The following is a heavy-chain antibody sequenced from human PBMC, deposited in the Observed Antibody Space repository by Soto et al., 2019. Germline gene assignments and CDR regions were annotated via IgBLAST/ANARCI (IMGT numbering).Heavy chain of an antibody. Sequence: QVQLVQSGAAVKKPGSSVKVSCKASGGTFSSYAISWVRQAPGHGLEWMGGIIPLFGTANYAQKFQGRVTITADESTRTAYMEVSSLRSEDTAVYYWAMERGYGFDYWGQGTLVTVSS. J-gene: IGHJ4*02. CDR3: AMERGYGFDY. V-gene: IGHV1-69*12. CDR2: IIPLFGTA. CDR1: GGTFSSYA. D-gene: IGHD5-18*01.